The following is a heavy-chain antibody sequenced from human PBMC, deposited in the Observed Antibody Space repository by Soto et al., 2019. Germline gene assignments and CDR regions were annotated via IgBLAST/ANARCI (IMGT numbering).Heavy chain of an antibody. CDR3: ARDSGYDYITAMVTGFDY. Sequence: GGSLRLSCAASGFTFSSYGMHWVRQAPGKGLEWVAVISYDGSNKYYADPVKGRFTISRDNSKNTLYLQMNSLRAEDTAVYYCARDSGYDYITAMVTGFDYWGQGTLVTVPS. CDR1: GFTFSSYG. CDR2: ISYDGSNK. D-gene: IGHD5-12*01. J-gene: IGHJ4*02. V-gene: IGHV3-30*03.